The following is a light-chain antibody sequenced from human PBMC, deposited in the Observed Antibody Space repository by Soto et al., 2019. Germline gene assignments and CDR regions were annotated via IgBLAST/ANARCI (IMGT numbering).Light chain of an antibody. CDR1: EDIRNY. J-gene: IGKJ2*03. V-gene: IGKV1-39*01. CDR3: QQSLRSPQS. Sequence: DIQMTQSPSSLSASVGDRVTITCRASEDIRNYLNWYQQKLGKAPKLLISAAVSLHSGVPSRFSGSGSGTVFTLNITSLQPEDFATYYCQQSLRSPQSFCQGTKLEIK. CDR2: AAV.